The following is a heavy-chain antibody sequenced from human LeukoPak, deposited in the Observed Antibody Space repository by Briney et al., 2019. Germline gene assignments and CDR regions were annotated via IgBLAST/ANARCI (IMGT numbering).Heavy chain of an antibody. J-gene: IGHJ5*02. CDR3: ARNRYYYGSGSYGVPNWFDP. Sequence: SETLSLTCTVSGVSINSNSYYWGWIRQPPGKGLEWIGSIYYSGSTYYNPSLKSRVTISVDTSKNQFSLKLISVTAADTAVYYCARNRYYYGSGSYGVPNWFDPWGQGTLVTVSS. CDR1: GVSINSNSYY. CDR2: IYYSGST. V-gene: IGHV4-39*01. D-gene: IGHD3-10*01.